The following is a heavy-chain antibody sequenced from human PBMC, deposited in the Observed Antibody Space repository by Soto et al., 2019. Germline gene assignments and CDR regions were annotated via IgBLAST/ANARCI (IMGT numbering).Heavy chain of an antibody. Sequence: EVQLVESGGGLVQPGGSLSLSGAAPGLTFGSFWISWVRQVPGKGLDWVAHINQDGSEKYYVDPVKARFPSARDNAKNSLALQMNSRRAEDTAVYYWATERGSGLPEEHWFDSWGQGTLVTVSS. V-gene: IGHV3-7*01. CDR2: INQDGSEK. J-gene: IGHJ5*01. CDR1: GLTFGSFW. D-gene: IGHD3-10*01. CDR3: ATERGSGLPEEHWFDS.